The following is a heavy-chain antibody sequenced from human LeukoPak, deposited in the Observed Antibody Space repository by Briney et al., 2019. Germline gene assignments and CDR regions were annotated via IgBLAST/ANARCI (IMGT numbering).Heavy chain of an antibody. CDR3: ARVGCYDSSGYYYVFDY. D-gene: IGHD3-22*01. CDR1: GFTFSSYA. Sequence: PGGSLRLSCAASGFTFSSYAMSWVRQAPGKGLDWVSAISGSGGSTYYADSVKGRFTISRDNAKNSLYLQMNSLRAEDTAVYYCARVGCYDSSGYYYVFDYWGQGTLVTVSS. V-gene: IGHV3-23*01. J-gene: IGHJ4*02. CDR2: ISGSGGST.